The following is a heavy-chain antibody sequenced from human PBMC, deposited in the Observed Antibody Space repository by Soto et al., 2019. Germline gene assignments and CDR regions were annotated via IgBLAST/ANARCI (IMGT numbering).Heavy chain of an antibody. Sequence: GGSLRLSCVASGLTFSRHAMVWVRQAPVKGLEWVSTITANSGSSDYGDSVKGRFTISRGNAGSTLFLQMNSLRVEDTATYYCAKSPEWPNRYFDYWGQGTLVTVSS. CDR3: AKSPEWPNRYFDY. J-gene: IGHJ4*02. V-gene: IGHV3-23*01. CDR1: GLTFSRHA. CDR2: ITANSGSS. D-gene: IGHD3-3*01.